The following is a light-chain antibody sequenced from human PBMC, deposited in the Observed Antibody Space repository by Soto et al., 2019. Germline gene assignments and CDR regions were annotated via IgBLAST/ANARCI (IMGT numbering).Light chain of an antibody. J-gene: IGKJ4*01. CDR1: QSLLHSNGYNY. CDR3: MQALQTQLT. V-gene: IGKV2-28*01. CDR2: LGS. Sequence: EIVMTQSPLSLPVTPGEPASISCRSSQSLLHSNGYNYLDWYLQKPGQSPQLLIYLGSNRASGVHDRFRGSGSGTDFTLKISRVEAEDVGVYYCMQALQTQLTFGGGTKVEIK.